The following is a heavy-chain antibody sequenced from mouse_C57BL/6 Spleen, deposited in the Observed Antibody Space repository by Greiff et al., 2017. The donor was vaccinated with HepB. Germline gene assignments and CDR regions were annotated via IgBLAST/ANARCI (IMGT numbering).Heavy chain of an antibody. CDR3: ARGDSNHPGDY. J-gene: IGHJ4*01. D-gene: IGHD2-5*01. CDR1: GYTFTDYY. Sequence: QVQLKESGAELVRPGASVKLSCKASGYTFTDYYINWVKQRPGQGLEWIARIYPGSGNTYYNEKFKGKATLTAEKSSSTAYMQLSSLTSEDSAVYFCARGDSNHPGDYWGQGTSVTVSS. V-gene: IGHV1-76*01. CDR2: IYPGSGNT.